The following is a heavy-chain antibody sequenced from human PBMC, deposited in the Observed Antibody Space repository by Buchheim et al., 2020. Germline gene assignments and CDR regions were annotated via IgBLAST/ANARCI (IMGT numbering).Heavy chain of an antibody. Sequence: EVQLLESGGGLVQPGGSLRVSCVVSGFSFSTYAMGWVRQAPGKGLEWISSISGSGAATYYADSVKGRLTISRDNSKNTLYLQMNSLKADDTAVYYCAKGDRSSWNKPPFDYWGQGTL. CDR2: ISGSGAAT. J-gene: IGHJ4*02. CDR3: AKGDRSSWNKPPFDY. V-gene: IGHV3-23*01. D-gene: IGHD6-13*01. CDR1: GFSFSTYA.